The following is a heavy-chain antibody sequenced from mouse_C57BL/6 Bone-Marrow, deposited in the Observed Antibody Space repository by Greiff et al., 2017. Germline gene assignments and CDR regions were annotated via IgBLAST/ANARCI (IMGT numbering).Heavy chain of an antibody. J-gene: IGHJ2*01. CDR2: INPGSGGT. CDR3: ARNPVQYYFDY. V-gene: IGHV1-54*01. Sequence: VQLQQSGAELVRPGTSVKVSCKASGYAFTNYLIEWVKQRPGQGLEWIGVINPGSGGTNYKEKFKGKATLTADKSSSTAYMQLRSLTSEDSAVYVCARNPVQYYFDYWGQGTTLTVSS. CDR1: GYAFTNYL.